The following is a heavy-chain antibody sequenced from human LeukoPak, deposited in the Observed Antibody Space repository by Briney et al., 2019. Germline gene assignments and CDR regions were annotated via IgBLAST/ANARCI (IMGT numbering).Heavy chain of an antibody. CDR1: GFTFSSYA. CDR2: ISYDGSNK. J-gene: IGHJ4*02. CDR3: AREAHGGVVVVTSYFDY. Sequence: PGRSLRLSCAASGFTFSSYAMHWVRQAPGKGLEWVAVISYDGSNKYYADSVKGRFTISRDNAKNSLYLQMNSLRAEDTAVYYCAREAHGGVVVVTSYFDYWGQGTLVTVSS. V-gene: IGHV3-30-3*01. D-gene: IGHD3-22*01.